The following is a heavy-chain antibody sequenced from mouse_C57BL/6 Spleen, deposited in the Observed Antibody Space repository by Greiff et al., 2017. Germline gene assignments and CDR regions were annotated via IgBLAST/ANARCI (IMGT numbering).Heavy chain of an antibody. Sequence: EVMLVESGGDLVKPGGSLKLSCAASGFTFSSYGMSWVRQTPDKRLEWVATISSGGSYTYYPDSVKGRFTISRDNAKNTLYLQMSSLKSEDTAMYYCARHERRVITTVVAHWYFDVWGTGTTVTVSA. CDR1: GFTFSSYG. CDR2: ISSGGSYT. CDR3: ARHERRVITTVVAHWYFDV. D-gene: IGHD1-1*01. V-gene: IGHV5-6*01. J-gene: IGHJ1*03.